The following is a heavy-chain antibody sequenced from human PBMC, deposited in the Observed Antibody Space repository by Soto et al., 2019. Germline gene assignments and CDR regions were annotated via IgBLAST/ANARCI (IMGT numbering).Heavy chain of an antibody. CDR2: IKTKTDGVTI. V-gene: IGHV3-15*07. Sequence: GRPLRLSCAASGFTISNAWLYWFRKAPGKGLEWVGRIKTKTDGVTIDYAAPVKGRFTISRDDSTDTLSLQMNSLQIEDTAMYYCTTKQIRDNYRGFDPWGQGTLVTVSS. J-gene: IGHJ5*02. CDR3: TTKQIRDNYRGFDP. CDR1: GFTISNAW. D-gene: IGHD3-10*01.